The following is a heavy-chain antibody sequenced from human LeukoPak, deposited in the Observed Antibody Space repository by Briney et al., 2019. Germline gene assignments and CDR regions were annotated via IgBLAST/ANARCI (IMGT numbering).Heavy chain of an antibody. J-gene: IGHJ4*02. CDR3: ATGDYGDYVGAFDY. V-gene: IGHV1-24*01. CDR2: FDPEDGET. D-gene: IGHD4-17*01. Sequence: ASVKVSCKVSGYTLTELSMHWVRQAPGKGFEWLGGFDPEDGETIYAQKFQGRVTMTEDTSTDTAYMELSSLRSEDTAVYYCATGDYGDYVGAFDYWGQGTLVTVSS. CDR1: GYTLTELS.